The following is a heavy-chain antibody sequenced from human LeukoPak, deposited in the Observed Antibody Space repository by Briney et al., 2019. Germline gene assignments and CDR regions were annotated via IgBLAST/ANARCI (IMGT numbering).Heavy chain of an antibody. J-gene: IGHJ4*02. CDR1: GFTFSTSW. D-gene: IGHD3-9*01. Sequence: GGSLRLSCAASGFTFSTSWMYWVRQAPGKGLEWVSGISGSGGTTNYAESVKGRFTISRDNSKNTLYLQMSSLRAEDTAVYYCAKAGADRVLRHFDWSAWEWGQGTLVTVSS. CDR3: AKAGADRVLRHFDWSAWE. V-gene: IGHV3-23*01. CDR2: ISGSGGTT.